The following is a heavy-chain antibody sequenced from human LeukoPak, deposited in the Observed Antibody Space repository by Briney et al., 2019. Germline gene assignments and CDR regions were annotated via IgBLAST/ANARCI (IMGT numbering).Heavy chain of an antibody. CDR1: GFTFSSYG. CDR2: ISYDGSNK. CDR3: AKVTYSSSWYNWFDP. J-gene: IGHJ5*02. Sequence: GRSLRLSCAASGFTFSSYGMHWVRQAPGKGLEWVAVISYDGSNKYYADSVKGRFTISRDNSKNTLYLQMNSLRAEDTAVYYCAKVTYSSSWYNWFDPWGQGTLATVSS. V-gene: IGHV3-30*18. D-gene: IGHD6-13*01.